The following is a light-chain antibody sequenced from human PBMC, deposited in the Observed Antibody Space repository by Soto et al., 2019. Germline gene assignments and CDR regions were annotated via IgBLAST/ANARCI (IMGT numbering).Light chain of an antibody. CDR2: DVS. CDR3: SSYTSSITVVV. CDR1: SSDVGGYNS. J-gene: IGLJ2*01. V-gene: IGLV2-14*01. Sequence: QSALTQPPSVSGSPGQSVTISCTGTSSDVGGYNSVYWYQQHPGKAPKLLIYDVSNRPSGVSNRFSGSKSGNTASLTISGLQAEDEADYYCSSYTSSITVVVFGGGTKLTVL.